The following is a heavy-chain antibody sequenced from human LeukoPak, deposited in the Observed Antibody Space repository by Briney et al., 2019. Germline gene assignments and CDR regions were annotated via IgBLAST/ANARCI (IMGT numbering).Heavy chain of an antibody. V-gene: IGHV1-2*02. D-gene: IGHD4-23*01. Sequence: ASVKVSCKASGYTFTGHYMHWVRQAPGQGLEWMGWINPNSGGTHYAQKFQGRVTMTRDTSISTAYMELSRLRSDDTAEYYCARETTVVTPGGDYWGQGTLVTVSS. CDR2: INPNSGGT. CDR3: ARETTVVTPGGDY. CDR1: GYTFTGHY. J-gene: IGHJ4*02.